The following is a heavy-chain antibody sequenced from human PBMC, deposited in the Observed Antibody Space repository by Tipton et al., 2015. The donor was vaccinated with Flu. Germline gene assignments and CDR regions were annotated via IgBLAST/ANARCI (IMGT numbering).Heavy chain of an antibody. D-gene: IGHD1-26*01. V-gene: IGHV3-20*01. CDR2: VNWNGGSR. J-gene: IGHJ4*02. CDR3: AKVGSSGFYSHFDY. Sequence: SLRLSCAGSGFTFEASALTWVRQVPGKGLEWVSSVNWNGGSRLYADSVKGRFTISRENAKNSLYLQMNSLRVEDTALYHCAKVGSSGFYSHFDYWGPGTLVTVSS. CDR1: GFTFEASA.